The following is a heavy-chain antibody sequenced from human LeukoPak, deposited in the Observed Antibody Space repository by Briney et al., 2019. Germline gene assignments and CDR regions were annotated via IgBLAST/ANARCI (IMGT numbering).Heavy chain of an antibody. Sequence: SETLSLTCAVSGASISSTNWWSWVRQPPGKGLEWIGEIYHRGSTNYNPSLKSRVTISVGKSKNQFSLKLNSVTAADTAVYHCARNAAHEYYFDYWGQGTLVTVSS. CDR3: ARNAAHEYYFDY. V-gene: IGHV4-4*02. J-gene: IGHJ4*02. CDR1: GASISSTNW. CDR2: IYHRGST. D-gene: IGHD2-15*01.